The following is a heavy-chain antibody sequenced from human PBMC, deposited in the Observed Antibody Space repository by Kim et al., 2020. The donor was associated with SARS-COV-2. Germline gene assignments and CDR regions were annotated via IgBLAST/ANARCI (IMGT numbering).Heavy chain of an antibody. CDR2: ITCKTDGGPT. D-gene: IGHD3-10*01. CDR3: TTDLGYYDSSIDGY. J-gene: IGHJ4*02. CDR1: GFSFSNAW. V-gene: IGHV3-15*01. Sequence: GGSLRLSCAASGFSFSNAWMRWVRQAPGKGLEWVGRITCKTDGGPTDYAVPVKVRFTISRDDSKYTLHLQMNSLKTEDTAVYYCTTDLGYYDSSIDGYWGPGTLGT.